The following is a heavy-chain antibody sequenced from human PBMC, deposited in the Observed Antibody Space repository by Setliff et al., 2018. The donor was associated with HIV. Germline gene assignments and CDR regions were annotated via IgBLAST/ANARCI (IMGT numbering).Heavy chain of an antibody. CDR1: GGSISSGSYY. CDR3: ARDVLQFEAEAFDI. J-gene: IGHJ3*02. V-gene: IGHV4-61*02. CDR2: IYITGST. D-gene: IGHD3-3*01. Sequence: SETLSLTCTVSGGSISSGSYYWSWIRQPAGKGLEWIGRIYITGSTNYNPSLKSRVTISVDTSNNQFSLKLRSVTAADTAVYYCARDVLQFEAEAFDIWGQGTMVTVSS.